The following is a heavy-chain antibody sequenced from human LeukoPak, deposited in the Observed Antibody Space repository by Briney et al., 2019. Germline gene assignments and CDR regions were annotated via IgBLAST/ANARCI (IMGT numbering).Heavy chain of an antibody. Sequence: SVKVSCKAPGGSFGRYAISWVRQAPGQGLEWMGGIVPILGTANYAQKLQGRVTITADDSTGTAYMELTSLRSADTAVYYCARSQGYSYGSSYWGQGTLVTVSS. J-gene: IGHJ4*02. D-gene: IGHD5-18*01. CDR2: IVPILGTA. CDR1: GGSFGRYA. CDR3: ARSQGYSYGSSY. V-gene: IGHV1-69*13.